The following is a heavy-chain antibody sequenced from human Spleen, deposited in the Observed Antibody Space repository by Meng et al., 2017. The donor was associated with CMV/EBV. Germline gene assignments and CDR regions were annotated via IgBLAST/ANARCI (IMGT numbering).Heavy chain of an antibody. D-gene: IGHD6-13*01. CDR2: VNWNGDIV. CDR1: GFTFGDYA. Sequence: LSLTCAASGFTFGDYAMHWVRQAPGKGLDWVSSVNWNGDIVDYADSVKGRLTISRDNAKKSLYLEMNSLKTEDTALYFCAKGRIAAAADAFDVWGLGTMVTVSS. V-gene: IGHV3-9*01. J-gene: IGHJ3*01. CDR3: AKGRIAAAADAFDV.